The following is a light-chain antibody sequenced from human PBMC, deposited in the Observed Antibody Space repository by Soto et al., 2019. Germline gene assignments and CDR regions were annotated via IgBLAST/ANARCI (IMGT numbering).Light chain of an antibody. CDR2: DVN. J-gene: IGLJ1*01. Sequence: QSALTQPRSVSGSPGQSVTISCTGTSNDVGRFDYVSWYQQHPGKAPKLIIYDVNERPSGVPNRFSGSKSGNTASLTISGLQADDEADYYCCSYAGSSPPYVFGPGTKVTV. V-gene: IGLV2-11*01. CDR1: SNDVGRFDY. CDR3: CSYAGSSPPYV.